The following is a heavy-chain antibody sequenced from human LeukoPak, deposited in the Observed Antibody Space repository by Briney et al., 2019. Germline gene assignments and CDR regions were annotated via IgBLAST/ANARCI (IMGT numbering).Heavy chain of an antibody. Sequence: PSETLSLTCAVSGYSISSGYYWGWIRQPPGKGLEWIGSIYHSGSTYYNPSLTSRVTISVDTSKNQFSLKLSSVTAADTAVYYCARLCCGPLGYWGQGTLVTVSS. V-gene: IGHV4-38-2*01. J-gene: IGHJ4*02. CDR2: IYHSGST. CDR3: ARLCCGPLGY. CDR1: GYSISSGYY. D-gene: IGHD2-21*01.